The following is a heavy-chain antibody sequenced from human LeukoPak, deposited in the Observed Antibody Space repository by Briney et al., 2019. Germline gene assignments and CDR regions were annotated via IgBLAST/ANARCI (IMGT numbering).Heavy chain of an antibody. CDR2: IIPIFGTA. CDR3: AREGGYSNGWNFDY. CDR1: GGTFSSYA. J-gene: IGHJ4*02. D-gene: IGHD2-15*01. V-gene: IGHV1-69*06. Sequence: SVKVSCKASGGTFSSYAIGWVRQAPGQGLEWMGGIIPIFGTANYAQKFQGRVTITADKSTSTAYVELSSLRSEDTAMYYCAREGGYSNGWNFDYWGQGTLVTVSS.